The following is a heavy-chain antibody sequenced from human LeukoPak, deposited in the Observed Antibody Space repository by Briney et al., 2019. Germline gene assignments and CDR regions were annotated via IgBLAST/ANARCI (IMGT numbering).Heavy chain of an antibody. D-gene: IGHD2-15*01. J-gene: IGHJ4*02. Sequence: PSETLSLTCTVSGGSISSSNYYWGWIRQPPGKGLEWIGNIYYSGSTYYNPSLKSRVAISVDTSKNQLSLKLSSVTAADTAVYYCARLLVDCSGGSCYFFDYWGQGTQVTVSS. V-gene: IGHV4-39*01. CDR2: IYYSGST. CDR1: GGSISSSNYY. CDR3: ARLLVDCSGGSCYFFDY.